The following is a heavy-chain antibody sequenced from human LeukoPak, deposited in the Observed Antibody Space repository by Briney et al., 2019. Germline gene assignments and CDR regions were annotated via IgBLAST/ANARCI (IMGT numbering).Heavy chain of an antibody. Sequence: PGGSLRLSCAASGFTFSSYAMSWVRQAPGKGLEWVSAISGSGGSTYYADSVKGRFTISRDNSKNTLYLQMNSLRAEDTAVYYCAKDSGYYYDIEVSDYWGQGTLVTVSS. D-gene: IGHD3-22*01. V-gene: IGHV3-23*01. J-gene: IGHJ4*02. CDR3: AKDSGYYYDIEVSDY. CDR1: GFTFSSYA. CDR2: ISGSGGST.